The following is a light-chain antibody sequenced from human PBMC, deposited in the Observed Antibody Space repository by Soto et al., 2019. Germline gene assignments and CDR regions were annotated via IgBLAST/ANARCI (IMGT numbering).Light chain of an antibody. CDR1: QNIRNY. CDR2: AAY. CDR3: QQSASTPYT. V-gene: IGKV1-39*01. J-gene: IGKJ2*01. Sequence: DIQMTQSPSSLSASVGDRVTITCRASQNIRNYLNWYHQTPGKAPKLLIYAAYTLQTGVQSRISGSGSRADFTLTISSLQPEDFATYFGQQSASTPYTFGQGTELEIK.